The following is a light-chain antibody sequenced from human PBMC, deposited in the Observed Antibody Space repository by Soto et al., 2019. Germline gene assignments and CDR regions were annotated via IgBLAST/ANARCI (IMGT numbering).Light chain of an antibody. CDR3: QRYGSSPPFT. CDR1: QRVSNSY. CDR2: GAS. Sequence: EIVLTQSPGTLSLSPGERATLSCRASQRVSNSYLAWYQQKPGQAPRLLIYGASTRATGIPDRFSGSGSGTDFTLTISRLEPEDFAVYFCQRYGSSPPFTFGQGTKVEI. J-gene: IGKJ2*01. V-gene: IGKV3-20*01.